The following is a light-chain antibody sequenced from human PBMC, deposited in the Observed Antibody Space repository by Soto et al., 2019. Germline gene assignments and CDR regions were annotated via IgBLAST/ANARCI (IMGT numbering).Light chain of an antibody. Sequence: QSVLTQPPSVSGAPGQRVTISCTGSYSNIGAGYEVHWYQQIPGTAHKLLISGHNNRPSGVPDRFFGSKSGTSASLTIIGLQAEDEADYYCQSYDSSLSGSGVFGGGTKLTVL. CDR1: YSNIGAGYE. V-gene: IGLV1-40*01. J-gene: IGLJ3*02. CDR3: QSYDSSLSGSGV. CDR2: GHN.